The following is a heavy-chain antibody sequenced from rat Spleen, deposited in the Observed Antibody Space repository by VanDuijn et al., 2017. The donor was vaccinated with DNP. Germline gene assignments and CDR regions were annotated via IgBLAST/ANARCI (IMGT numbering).Heavy chain of an antibody. CDR1: GNTFITDY. Sequence: QVQLQQSGGELAKPGSSVKISCKASGNTFITDYFAWIKQTTGQGLEYIGYIHTRSGGTDSNEKFKDKATLTVDKSSSTAFMQLSSLTPDDSAVYYCARGGDGIWFAYWGQGNLVTVSS. J-gene: IGHJ3*01. D-gene: IGHD1-1*01. CDR2: IHTRSGGT. V-gene: IGHV1-43*01. CDR3: ARGGDGIWFAY.